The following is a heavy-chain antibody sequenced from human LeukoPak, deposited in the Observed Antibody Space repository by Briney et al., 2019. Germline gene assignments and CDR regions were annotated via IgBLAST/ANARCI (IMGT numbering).Heavy chain of an antibody. J-gene: IGHJ4*02. V-gene: IGHV3-7*01. D-gene: IGHD6-13*01. CDR1: GFTFSSYW. CDR2: IKQDGSVK. CDR3: AKDSGWFRFDY. Sequence: PGGSLRLSCAASGFTFSSYWMNWVRQAPGKGLEWVAIIKQDGSVKHYVDSVRGRLTISRDNVKNLLYLQMNSLRAEDAAVYYCAKDSGWFRFDYWGRGTLVTVSS.